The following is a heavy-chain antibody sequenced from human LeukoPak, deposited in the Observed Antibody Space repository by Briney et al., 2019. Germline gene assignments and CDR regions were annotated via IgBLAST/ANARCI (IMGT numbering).Heavy chain of an antibody. Sequence: PGRSLRLSCAASGFTFSSYAMHWVRQAPGKGLEWVAVISYDGSNKYYAGSVKGRFTISRDNSKNTLYLQMNSLRAEDTAVYYCAGGSIPDWGQGTLVTVSS. V-gene: IGHV3-30*04. CDR3: AGGSIPD. J-gene: IGHJ4*02. CDR2: ISYDGSNK. D-gene: IGHD2-2*01. CDR1: GFTFSSYA.